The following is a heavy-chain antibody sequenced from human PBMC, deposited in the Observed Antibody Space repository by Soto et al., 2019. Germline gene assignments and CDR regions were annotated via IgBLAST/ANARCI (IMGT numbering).Heavy chain of an antibody. J-gene: IGHJ2*01. D-gene: IGHD3-9*01. CDR3: AREMTGPFHWYFDL. CDR2: IGRGGDT. Sequence: EVQLVESGGGLVQPGGSLRLSCAASGSSFSTYDMHWFRQAPGKDLEWVLAIGRGGDTYYAGSVKCRFTISRENAKNAWYLQMGSLGAGDTAVYYCAREMTGPFHWYFDLWGRGTLVTV. CDR1: GSSFSTYD. V-gene: IGHV3-13*01.